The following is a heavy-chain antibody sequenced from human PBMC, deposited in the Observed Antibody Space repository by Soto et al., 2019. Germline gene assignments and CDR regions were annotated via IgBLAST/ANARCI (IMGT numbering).Heavy chain of an antibody. CDR1: GFTFSSYS. J-gene: IGHJ4*02. V-gene: IGHV3-21*04. CDR2: ISSSSSYI. D-gene: IGHD2-21*02. Sequence: EVQLVESGGGLVKPGGSLRLSCAASGFTFSSYSMNWVRQAPGKGLEWVSSISSSSSYIYYADSVKGRFTISRDNSKNTLYLQMNSLRAEDTAVYYCARGGGGDYNFDYWGQGTLVTVSS. CDR3: ARGGGGDYNFDY.